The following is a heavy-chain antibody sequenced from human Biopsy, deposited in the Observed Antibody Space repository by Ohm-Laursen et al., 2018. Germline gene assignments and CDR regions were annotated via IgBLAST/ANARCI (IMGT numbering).Heavy chain of an antibody. CDR1: GGTFSNYG. CDR2: NIPILGTG. D-gene: IGHD3-9*01. CDR3: ATKLTGYFHH. J-gene: IGHJ1*01. V-gene: IGHV1-69*06. Sequence: SVKVSCNTPGGTFSNYGVNWVRQAPGQGLEWLGGNIPILGTGNYAQKFQDRVTVAADTSTSTATMELRSLRSDDTAVYYCATKLTGYFHHWGRGTLVIVSS.